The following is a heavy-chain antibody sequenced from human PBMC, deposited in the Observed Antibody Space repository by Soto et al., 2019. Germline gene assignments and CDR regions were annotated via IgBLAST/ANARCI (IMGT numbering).Heavy chain of an antibody. CDR2: IYHSGGT. J-gene: IGHJ4*02. V-gene: IGHV4-30-2*01. CDR3: ARDSRSGYYLDY. D-gene: IGHD3-22*01. Sequence: QLQLQESGSGLVKPSQTLSLTCAVSGDSISSGGYSWNWIRQPPGKGLEWIGYIYHSGGTDYNPSLQSRVTITVDSSNTQFSLKLSSVTAADTAVYYCARDSRSGYYLDYWGQGTLVTVSS. CDR1: GDSISSGGYS.